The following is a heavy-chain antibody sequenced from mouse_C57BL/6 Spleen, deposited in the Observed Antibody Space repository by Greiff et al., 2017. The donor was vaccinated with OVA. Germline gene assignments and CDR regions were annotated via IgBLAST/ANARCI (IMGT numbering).Heavy chain of an antibody. D-gene: IGHD3-1*01. Sequence: QVQLQQPGAELVKPGASVKLSCKASGYTFTSYWMHWVKQRPGQGLEWIGMIHPNSGSTNYNEKFKSKATLTVDKSSSTAYMQLSSLTSEDSAVYDCAREGYEDAMDYWGQGTSVTVSS. V-gene: IGHV1-64*01. CDR3: AREGYEDAMDY. CDR1: GYTFTSYW. J-gene: IGHJ4*01. CDR2: IHPNSGST.